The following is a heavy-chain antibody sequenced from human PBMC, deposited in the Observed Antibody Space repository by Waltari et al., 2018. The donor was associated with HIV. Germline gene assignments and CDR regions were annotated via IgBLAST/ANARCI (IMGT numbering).Heavy chain of an antibody. Sequence: EVQLVQSGAEVKKPGESLKIACQGSGYTFTNYWLGWVRHMPGNGLGLMGMSHPVDSGPRDSPSVQGQVTISADRSITTAYVQWSSLKASDTATYYCARRDDSGVYYTYWGQGTLVTVSS. CDR1: GYTFTNYW. D-gene: IGHD3-10*01. CDR3: ARRDDSGVYYTY. CDR2: SHPVDSGP. J-gene: IGHJ4*02. V-gene: IGHV5-51*01.